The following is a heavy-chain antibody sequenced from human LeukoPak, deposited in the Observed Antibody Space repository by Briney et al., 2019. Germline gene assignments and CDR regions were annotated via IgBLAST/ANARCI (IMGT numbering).Heavy chain of an antibody. CDR1: GGTFSSYA. CDR3: ARGDFWSGYYRYYYYYMDV. V-gene: IGHV1-69*05. D-gene: IGHD3-3*01. J-gene: IGHJ6*03. Sequence: SVKVSCKASGGTFSSYAISWVRQAPGQGLEWMGGIIPIFGTANYAQKFQGRVTITTDESTSTAYMELSSLRSEDTAAYYCARGDFWSGYYRYYYYYMDVWGKGTTVTVSS. CDR2: IIPIFGTA.